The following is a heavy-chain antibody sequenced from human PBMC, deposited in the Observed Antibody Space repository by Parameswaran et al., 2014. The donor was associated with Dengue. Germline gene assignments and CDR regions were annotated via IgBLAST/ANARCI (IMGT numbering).Heavy chain of an antibody. V-gene: IGHV3-30*04. D-gene: IGHD2-2*01. CDR2: IAYDGGNS. Sequence: WIRQPPGKGLEWLAVIAYDGGNSDYADSVKGRFIISRDNSKRTLYLDMNSLRVDDTAVYYCAREAPIQDCSSTSCPFDHWGHGTLVTVSS. J-gene: IGHJ4*01. CDR3: AREAPIQDCSSTSCPFDH.